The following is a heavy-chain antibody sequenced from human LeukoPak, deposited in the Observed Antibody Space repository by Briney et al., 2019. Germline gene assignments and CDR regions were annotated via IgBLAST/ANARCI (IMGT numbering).Heavy chain of an antibody. J-gene: IGHJ4*02. Sequence: ASVKVSCKASGYTFTSYGISWVRQAPGQGLEWMGWISAYNGNTNYAQKLQGRVTMTTDTSTSTAYMELRSLRSDDTAVYYCARDSREDYYGPGSYYNSDYWGQGTLVTVSS. CDR3: ARDSREDYYGPGSYYNSDY. D-gene: IGHD3-10*01. CDR1: GYTFTSYG. CDR2: ISAYNGNT. V-gene: IGHV1-18*01.